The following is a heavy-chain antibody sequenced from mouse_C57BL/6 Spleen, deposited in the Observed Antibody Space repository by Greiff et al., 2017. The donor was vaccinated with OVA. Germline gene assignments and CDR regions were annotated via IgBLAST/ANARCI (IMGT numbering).Heavy chain of an antibody. Sequence: VQLQQSGPGLAKPSQTLSLTCSVTGYSITSDYWNWIRKFPGNKLEYIGYISYSGSTNYNPSLNNRISITRDTSKNQYYLQLNSVTTEDTAAYYCARSTHYYGSFDYWGQGTTLTVSS. V-gene: IGHV3-8*01. D-gene: IGHD1-1*01. CDR2: ISYSGST. CDR1: GYSITSDY. J-gene: IGHJ2*01. CDR3: ARSTHYYGSFDY.